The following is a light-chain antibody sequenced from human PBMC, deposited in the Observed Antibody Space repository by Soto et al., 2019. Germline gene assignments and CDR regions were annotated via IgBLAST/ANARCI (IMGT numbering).Light chain of an antibody. CDR1: SSDVGSYNL. CDR3: SSYAGRNNWV. J-gene: IGLJ3*02. Sequence: QSALTQPASVSGSPGQSITISCTGTSSDVGSYNLVSWYQQHPGKAPKLMIYEGSKRPSGVSNRFSGSKSGNTASLTISGLQAEDEADYYCSSYAGRNNWVFGGGTKLTVL. V-gene: IGLV2-23*01. CDR2: EGS.